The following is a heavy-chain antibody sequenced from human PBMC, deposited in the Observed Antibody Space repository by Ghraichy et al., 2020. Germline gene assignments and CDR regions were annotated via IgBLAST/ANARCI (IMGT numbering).Heavy chain of an antibody. D-gene: IGHD2-2*02. J-gene: IGHJ4*02. CDR2: IWYDGSNK. CDR3: ARGLYISYFDY. Sequence: GGSLRLSCAASGFTFSSYGMHWVRQAPGKGLEWVAVIWYDGSNKYYADSVKGRFTISRDNSKNTLYLQMNSLRAEDTAVYYCARGLYISYFDYWGQGTLVTVSS. CDR1: GFTFSSYG. V-gene: IGHV3-33*01.